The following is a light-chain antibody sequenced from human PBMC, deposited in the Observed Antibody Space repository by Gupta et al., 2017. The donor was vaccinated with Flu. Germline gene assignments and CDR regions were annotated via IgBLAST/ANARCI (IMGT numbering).Light chain of an antibody. CDR1: QSVGTY. CDR3: QKRSNWPPYT. Sequence: EIVLTQSPATLSLSPGERATLSCRASQSVGTYLAWYQQKPGQTPRLLIYDASNRATGIPARFSGSGSGTDFTLTSSSLEPEDFAVYYCQKRSNWPPYTFGQWTSLEI. J-gene: IGKJ2*01. V-gene: IGKV3-11*01. CDR2: DAS.